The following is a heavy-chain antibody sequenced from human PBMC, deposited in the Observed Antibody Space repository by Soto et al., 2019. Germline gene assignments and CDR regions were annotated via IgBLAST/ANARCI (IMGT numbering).Heavy chain of an antibody. CDR1: GFTFSSYA. CDR3: AREYSYSYPA. CDR2: ISGSGGST. J-gene: IGHJ1*01. Sequence: EVQLLESGGGLVQPGGSLRLSCAASGFTFSSYAMSWVRQAPGKGLEWVSAISGSGGSTYYADSVKGRFTISKDNSKNTVYLQMSSLRAEDTAMYYCAREYSYSYPAWGQGTLVTVSS. V-gene: IGHV3-23*01. D-gene: IGHD2-21*01.